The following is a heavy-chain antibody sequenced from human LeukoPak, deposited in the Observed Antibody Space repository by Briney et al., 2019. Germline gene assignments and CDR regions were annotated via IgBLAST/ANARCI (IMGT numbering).Heavy chain of an antibody. Sequence: GGSLRLSCAASGFTFSSYAMSWVRQAPGKGLEWVSYISSSSSTIYYADSVKGRFTISRDNAKNSVYLQMNSLTVEDTAVYFCARDLSSGHPGGFDYWGQGALVIVSS. D-gene: IGHD3-3*01. V-gene: IGHV3-48*04. CDR2: ISSSSSTI. CDR1: GFTFSSYA. J-gene: IGHJ4*02. CDR3: ARDLSSGHPGGFDY.